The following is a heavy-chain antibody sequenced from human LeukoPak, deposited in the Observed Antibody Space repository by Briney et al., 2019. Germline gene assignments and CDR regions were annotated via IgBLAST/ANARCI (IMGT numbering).Heavy chain of an antibody. CDR3: ARDEYYDILTGYSSDERHGFDY. Sequence: ASVKVSCKASGYTFTGYYMHWVRQAPGQGLEWMGWINPNSGGTNYAQKFQGRVTMTRDTSISTAYMELSRLRSDNTAVYYCARDEYYDILTGYSSDERHGFDYWGQGTLVTVSS. J-gene: IGHJ4*02. CDR1: GYTFTGYY. V-gene: IGHV1-2*02. D-gene: IGHD3-9*01. CDR2: INPNSGGT.